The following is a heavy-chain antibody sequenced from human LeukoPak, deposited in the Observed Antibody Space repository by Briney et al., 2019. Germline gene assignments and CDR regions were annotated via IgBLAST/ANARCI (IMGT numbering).Heavy chain of an antibody. D-gene: IGHD6-19*01. V-gene: IGHV1-8*01. CDR2: MNPNSGNT. CDR3: ARVSSGWYYYYYGMDV. J-gene: IGHJ6*02. CDR1: GYTFTSYD. Sequence: ASVKVSCKASGYTFTSYDINWVRQATGQGLEWMGWMNPNSGNTGYAQKFQGRVTMTRNTSISTAYMELSSLRSEDTAVYYCARVSSGWYYYYYGMDVWGQGTTVTVSS.